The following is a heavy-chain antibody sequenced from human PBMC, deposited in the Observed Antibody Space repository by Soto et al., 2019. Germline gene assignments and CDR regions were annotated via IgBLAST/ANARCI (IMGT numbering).Heavy chain of an antibody. Sequence: GASVKVSCKASGGTFSSYAISWVRQAPGQGLEWMGGIIPIFGTANYAQKFQGRVTITADKSTSTAYMELSSLRSEDTAVYYCARPYCSSTSCGLDYYYGMDVWGQGTTVTVSS. V-gene: IGHV1-69*06. D-gene: IGHD2-2*01. CDR2: IIPIFGTA. CDR3: ARPYCSSTSCGLDYYYGMDV. J-gene: IGHJ6*02. CDR1: GGTFSSYA.